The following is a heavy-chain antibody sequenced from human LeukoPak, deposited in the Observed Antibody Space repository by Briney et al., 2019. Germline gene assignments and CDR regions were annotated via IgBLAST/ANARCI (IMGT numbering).Heavy chain of an antibody. V-gene: IGHV4-59*01. CDR1: GGSISSDY. Sequence: SGTLSLTCTVSGGSISSDYWSWIRQPPGKGLEWIGSIYYSGSTNYNPSLKSRVTISVDTSKNQFSLKLSSVTAADTAVYFCARYSSSWYVFDYWGQGTLVTVSS. CDR3: ARYSSSWYVFDY. J-gene: IGHJ4*02. CDR2: IYYSGST. D-gene: IGHD6-13*01.